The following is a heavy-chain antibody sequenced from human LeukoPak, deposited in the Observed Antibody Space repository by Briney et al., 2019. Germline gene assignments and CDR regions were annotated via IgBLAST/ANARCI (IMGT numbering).Heavy chain of an antibody. J-gene: IGHJ4*02. V-gene: IGHV1-69*05. CDR1: GTFXXXA. CDR2: IIPIFGKA. CDR3: ARDPAAYSGSYYFYY. Sequence: GTFXXXAXXWXRXXXGQXXXXMXRIIPIFGKANYAQKFQGRVTITTDEYTRTAYMEVRRLRYKDTAVYYCARDPAAYSGSYYFYYWGQGTLVTVSS. D-gene: IGHD1-26*01.